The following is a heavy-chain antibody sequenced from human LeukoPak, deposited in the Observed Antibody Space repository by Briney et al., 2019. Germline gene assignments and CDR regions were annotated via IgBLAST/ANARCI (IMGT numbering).Heavy chain of an antibody. CDR1: GGSISSYY. CDR3: ARLLPPRGYHYMDV. Sequence: PSETLSLTCTVSGGSISSYYWSWIRQPPGKGLEWIGYIYTSGSTNYNPSLKSRVTISVDTSKNQFSLKLSSVTAADTAVYYCARLLPPRGYHYMDVWGKGTTVTVSS. V-gene: IGHV4-4*09. J-gene: IGHJ6*03. D-gene: IGHD3-22*01. CDR2: IYTSGST.